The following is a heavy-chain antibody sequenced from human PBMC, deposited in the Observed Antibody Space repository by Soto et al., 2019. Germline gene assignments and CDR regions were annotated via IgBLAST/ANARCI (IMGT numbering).Heavy chain of an antibody. CDR3: AHRLPGPSGYDV. Sequence: SGPTLVNPTQTLTLTCTFSGFSLTSGVVGVGWIRQPPGEALEWLALIYGNDEQYYNPSLRNRLTITRDTSKNQVVLTMTNMDPVDTATYYCAHRLPGPSGYDVWGQGTTVTVSS. D-gene: IGHD6-13*01. CDR2: IYGNDEQ. J-gene: IGHJ6*02. V-gene: IGHV2-5*01. CDR1: GFSLTSGVVG.